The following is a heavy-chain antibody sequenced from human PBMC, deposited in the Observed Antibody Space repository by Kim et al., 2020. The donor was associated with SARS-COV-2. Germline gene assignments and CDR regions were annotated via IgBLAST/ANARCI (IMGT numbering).Heavy chain of an antibody. V-gene: IGHV4-4*02. J-gene: IGHJ6*02. CDR3: ARGYSGYDSHYYYGMDV. Sequence: LKSRVTISVDKSKNQFSLKLSSVTAADTAVYYCARGYSGYDSHYYYGMDVWGQGTTVTVSS. D-gene: IGHD5-12*01.